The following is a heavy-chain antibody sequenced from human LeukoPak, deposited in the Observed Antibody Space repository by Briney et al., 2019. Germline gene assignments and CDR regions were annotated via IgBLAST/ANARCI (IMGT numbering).Heavy chain of an antibody. CDR1: GYTFTSYY. CDR2: IDPSGGST. Sequence: GASVKVSCKASGYTFTSYYMHWVRQAPGQGLEWMGIIDPSGGSTSYAQKFQGRVTMTRDMSTSTVYMELSSLRSEDTAVYYCARAYCSGGSCYSATNRARSRAYFDYWGQGTLVTVSS. D-gene: IGHD2-15*01. CDR3: ARAYCSGGSCYSATNRARSRAYFDY. V-gene: IGHV1-46*01. J-gene: IGHJ4*02.